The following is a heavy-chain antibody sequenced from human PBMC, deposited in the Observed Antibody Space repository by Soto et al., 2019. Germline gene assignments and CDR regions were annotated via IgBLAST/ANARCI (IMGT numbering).Heavy chain of an antibody. CDR2: IWYDESHK. J-gene: IGHJ4*02. D-gene: IGHD3-10*01. CDR1: GITFSSYG. V-gene: IGHV3-33*01. CDR3: ARGVGFAECTIDS. Sequence: QVQLVESGGGVVHPGRSLRLSCAASGITFSSYGMHWVRQAPGQGLEWVALIWYDESHKYYADSVQGRFTISRDNSKNTLCLTMKSLRADVTAGDYCARGVGFAECTIDSWGKGTMVTVPS.